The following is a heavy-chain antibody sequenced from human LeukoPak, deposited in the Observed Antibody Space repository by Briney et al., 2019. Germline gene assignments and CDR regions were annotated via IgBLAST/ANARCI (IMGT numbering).Heavy chain of an antibody. V-gene: IGHV1-18*01. D-gene: IGHD6-13*01. CDR2: ISTYSGNT. CDR1: GYSFAGYG. CDR3: ARVGAAPGHFDY. J-gene: IGHJ4*02. Sequence: GASVKVSCKASGYSFAGYGISWVRQAPGQGLEWIGWISTYSGNTNYAHNLQGRITVTTETSTSTAYMELRSLRSDDTAVYYCARVGAAPGHFDYWGQGTQLTVPS.